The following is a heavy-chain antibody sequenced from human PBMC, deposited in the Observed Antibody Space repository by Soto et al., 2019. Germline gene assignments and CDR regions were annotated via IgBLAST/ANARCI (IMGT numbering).Heavy chain of an antibody. J-gene: IGHJ1*01. Sequence: GGSLRLSCAASGFTFSASAMSWVRQAPGKGLEWVSAISDSGGNSYYADTVKGRFTISRDNSKNTLYLQMNSLRADDTAVYFCAKAVGAVQSRSSEWTQGAEYFQHWGQGTVVTVSS. V-gene: IGHV3-23*01. CDR1: GFTFSASA. CDR3: AKAVGAVQSRSSEWTQGAEYFQH. D-gene: IGHD3-3*01. CDR2: ISDSGGNS.